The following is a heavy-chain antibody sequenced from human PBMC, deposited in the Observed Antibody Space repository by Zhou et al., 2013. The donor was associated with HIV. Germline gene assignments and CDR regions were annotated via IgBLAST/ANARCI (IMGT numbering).Heavy chain of an antibody. Sequence: QVQLVQSGAEVKKPGSSVKVSCKASRGTFSSYAISWVRQAPGQGLEWMGRIIPIFGTADYAQKFQGRLTITADESTSTAYMDLSSLRSEDTALYFCARDPAISDTSGYHPNWFDSWGQGTLVTVSS. CDR3: ARDPAISDTSGYHPNWFDS. CDR1: RGTFSSYA. J-gene: IGHJ5*01. CDR2: IIPIFGTA. V-gene: IGHV1-69*13. D-gene: IGHD3-22*01.